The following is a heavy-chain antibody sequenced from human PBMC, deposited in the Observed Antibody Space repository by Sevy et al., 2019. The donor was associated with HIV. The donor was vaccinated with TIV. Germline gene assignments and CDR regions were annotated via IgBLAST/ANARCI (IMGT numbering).Heavy chain of an antibody. CDR3: ANAYSGSYSHSYLYALDV. J-gene: IGHJ6*02. CDR1: GFSFSYYG. D-gene: IGHD1-26*01. Sequence: GGSLRLSCTGSGFSFSYYGIHWVRQAPGKGLDWVALISHDGINEYYADSVKGRFTISRDNSRNTVYLEMNSLRNEDTAIYFCANAYSGSYSHSYLYALDVWGLGTTVTVSS. CDR2: ISHDGINE. V-gene: IGHV3-30*18.